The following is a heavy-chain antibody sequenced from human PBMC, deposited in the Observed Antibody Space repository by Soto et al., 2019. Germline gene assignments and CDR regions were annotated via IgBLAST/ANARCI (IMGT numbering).Heavy chain of an antibody. J-gene: IGHJ3*02. V-gene: IGHV3-21*06. CDR2: ISAGSRSI. D-gene: IGHD3-10*01. CDR1: GFTFNTYT. Sequence: GWSLRLSCAASGFTFNTYTMNWVRQAPGKGLEWVSSISAGSRSIYYADSLKGRSTVSRDNAKNSLFLQMNSLRAEDTAIHYCARSTPGNPFDIWGQGTMVTVSS. CDR3: ARSTPGNPFDI.